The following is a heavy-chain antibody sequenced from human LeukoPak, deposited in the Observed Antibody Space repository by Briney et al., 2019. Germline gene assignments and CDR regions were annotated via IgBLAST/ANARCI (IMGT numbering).Heavy chain of an antibody. CDR2: INTGGDGT. J-gene: IGHJ4*02. D-gene: IGHD3-10*01. Sequence: PGGSLRLFCAASGFTFSGYAISWVRQAPGKGLEWVSAINTGGDGTFYADSVKGRFTISRDNSMNTQYLQMNSLRAEDTAVFYCATFGSGSRRTNSFDHWARETLVIVSS. V-gene: IGHV3-23*01. CDR1: GFTFSGYA. CDR3: ATFGSGSRRTNSFDH.